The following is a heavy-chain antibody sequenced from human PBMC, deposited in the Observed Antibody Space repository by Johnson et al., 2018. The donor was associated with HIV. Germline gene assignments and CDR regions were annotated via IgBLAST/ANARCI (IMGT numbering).Heavy chain of an antibody. CDR1: GFIFSSYD. CDR2: IGTAGDT. CDR3: ARDAVTPI. V-gene: IGHV3-13*01. Sequence: EVQLVESGGGLVQPGGSLRLSCAASGFIFSSYDMHWVRQATGKGLEWVSTIGTAGDTYYPGSVKGRFTISRENAKNMVYLQMNSLRAEDMAVYYCARDAVTPIWGQGTMVTVSS. D-gene: IGHD4-17*01. J-gene: IGHJ3*02.